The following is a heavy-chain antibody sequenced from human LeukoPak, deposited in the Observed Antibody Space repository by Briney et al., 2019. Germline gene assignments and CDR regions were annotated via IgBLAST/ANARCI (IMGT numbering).Heavy chain of an antibody. CDR2: ISYDGSNK. CDR3: ARAPDGLVVAVTFDY. V-gene: IGHV3-30-3*01. Sequence: PGRSLRLSCAASGFTFSSYAMHWVRQAPGKGLEWVAVISYDGSNKYYADSVKGRFTISRDNSKNTLYLQMNSLRAEDTAVYYCARAPDGLVVAVTFDYWGQGTLVTVSS. D-gene: IGHD2-15*01. CDR1: GFTFSSYA. J-gene: IGHJ4*02.